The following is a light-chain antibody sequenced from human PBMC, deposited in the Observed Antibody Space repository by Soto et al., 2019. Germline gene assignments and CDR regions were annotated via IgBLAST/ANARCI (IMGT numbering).Light chain of an antibody. Sequence: QSVLTQPPSASGTPGQRVTISCSGSSSNIGNFYVYWYQQLPGTAPKLLIYKNNQRPLGVPDRFSGSKSGTSASLAISGLRSEDEADYYCAAWDDGLSGPGVYGGGTQLTVL. CDR2: KNN. CDR3: AAWDDGLSGPGV. V-gene: IGLV1-47*01. CDR1: SSNIGNFY. J-gene: IGLJ7*01.